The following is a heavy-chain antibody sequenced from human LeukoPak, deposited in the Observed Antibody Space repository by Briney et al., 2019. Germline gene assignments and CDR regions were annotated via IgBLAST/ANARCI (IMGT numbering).Heavy chain of an antibody. D-gene: IGHD6-6*01. Sequence: SLRLSCGASGFTFDDYAMRWVRPAPGEGLEWVSGIRWNSGSIVYADSVEGRFTIGRDNAKNSLYLQMDSLRAEGMALYYCAKAGHRLVKAYYFDYWGQGTLVSVSS. J-gene: IGHJ4*02. CDR3: AKAGHRLVKAYYFDY. CDR2: IRWNSGSI. CDR1: GFTFDDYA. V-gene: IGHV3-9*03.